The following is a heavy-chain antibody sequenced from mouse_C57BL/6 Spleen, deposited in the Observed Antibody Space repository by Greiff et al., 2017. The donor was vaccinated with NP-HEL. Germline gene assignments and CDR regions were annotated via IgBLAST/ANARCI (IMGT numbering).Heavy chain of an antibody. Sequence: VQLQQSGAELVKPGASVKLSCKASGYTFTSYWMQWVKQRPGQGLEWIGEIDPSDSYTNYNQKFKGKATLTVDTSSSTAYMQLSSLTSEDSAVYYCARHGSSYGWFAYWGQGTLVTVSA. J-gene: IGHJ3*01. CDR3: ARHGSSYGWFAY. CDR1: GYTFTSYW. D-gene: IGHD1-1*01. V-gene: IGHV1-50*01. CDR2: IDPSDSYT.